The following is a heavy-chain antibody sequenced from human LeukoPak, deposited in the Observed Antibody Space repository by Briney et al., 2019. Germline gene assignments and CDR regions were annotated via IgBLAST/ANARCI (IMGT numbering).Heavy chain of an antibody. CDR3: ARDVSTMAVAGTPDLLFDY. V-gene: IGHV3-23*01. D-gene: IGHD6-19*01. Sequence: LTGGSLRLSCAASGFTFSSYAMSWVRQAPGKGLEWVSGISGSGGSTYYADSVKGRFTISRDNSKNTLYLQMNSLRAEDTAVYYCARDVSTMAVAGTPDLLFDYWGQGTLVTVSS. CDR1: GFTFSSYA. J-gene: IGHJ4*02. CDR2: ISGSGGST.